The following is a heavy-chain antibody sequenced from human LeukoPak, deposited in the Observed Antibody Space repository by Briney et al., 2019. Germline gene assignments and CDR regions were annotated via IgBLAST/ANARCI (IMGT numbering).Heavy chain of an antibody. CDR3: AREYSDAFDI. CDR2: IWYDGSNK. D-gene: IGHD1-26*01. J-gene: IGHJ3*02. Sequence: GRSLRLSCAASGFTFRSYGMHWVRQAPGKGLEWVAVIWYDGSNKYYADSVKGRFTISRDNSKNTLYLQMNSLRAEDTAVYYCAREYSDAFDIWGQGTMVTVSS. V-gene: IGHV3-33*01. CDR1: GFTFRSYG.